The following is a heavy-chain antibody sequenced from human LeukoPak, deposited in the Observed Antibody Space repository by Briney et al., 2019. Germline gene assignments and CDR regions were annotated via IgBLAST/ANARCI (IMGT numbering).Heavy chain of an antibody. V-gene: IGHV4-59*01. J-gene: IGHJ4*02. Sequence: PSEALSLTCTVSGGSISIYYWSWIRQPPGKGLEWIGYIYYSGRPNYNPSLKSRVTISVDTSKNQFSLKLSSVPAADTAVYYCARGPTRYYFDYWGQGTLVTVSS. CDR2: IYYSGRP. CDR1: GGSISIYY. CDR3: ARGPTRYYFDY.